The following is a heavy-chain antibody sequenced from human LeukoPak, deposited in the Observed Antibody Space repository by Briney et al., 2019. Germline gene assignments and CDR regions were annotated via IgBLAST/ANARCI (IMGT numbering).Heavy chain of an antibody. D-gene: IGHD1-1*01. CDR3: AREKGTWSPDFDY. V-gene: IGHV4-39*07. J-gene: IGHJ4*02. Sequence: PSETLSLTCTVSGGFISSSSYYWGWIRQPPGTGLEWIGSIYYSGSTYYNLSLKSRVTISVDTSKNQFSLKLSSVTAADTAVYYCAREKGTWSPDFDYWGQGTLVTVSS. CDR1: GGFISSSSYY. CDR2: IYYSGST.